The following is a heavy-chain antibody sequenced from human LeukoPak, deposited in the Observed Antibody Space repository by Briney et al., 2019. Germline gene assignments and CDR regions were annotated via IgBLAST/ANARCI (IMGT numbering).Heavy chain of an antibody. D-gene: IGHD6-19*01. CDR3: ARAQGYSSGWSVSAFDI. J-gene: IGHJ3*02. CDR2: ISSSSSYI. CDR1: GFTFSSFT. V-gene: IGHV3-21*01. Sequence: GGSLRLSCAAPGFTFSSFTMNWVRQAPGKGLEWVSSISSSSSYIYYADSVKGRFTISRDNAKNSLYLQMNSLGAEDTAVYYCARAQGYSSGWSVSAFDIWGQGTMVTVSS.